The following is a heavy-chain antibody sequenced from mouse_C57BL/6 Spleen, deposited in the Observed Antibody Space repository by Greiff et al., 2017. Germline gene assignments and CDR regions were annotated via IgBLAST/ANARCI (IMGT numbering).Heavy chain of an antibody. V-gene: IGHV1-69*01. CDR2: IDPSDSYT. CDR1: GYTFTSYW. D-gene: IGHD2-3*01. Sequence: QVQLQQPGAELVMPGASVKLSCKASGYTFTSYWMHWVKQRPGQGLEWIGEIDPSDSYTNYNQKFKGKSTLTVDKSSSTAYMQISSLTSEYSAVYYCARSMAMDYWGQGTSVTVSS. CDR3: ARSMAMDY. J-gene: IGHJ4*01.